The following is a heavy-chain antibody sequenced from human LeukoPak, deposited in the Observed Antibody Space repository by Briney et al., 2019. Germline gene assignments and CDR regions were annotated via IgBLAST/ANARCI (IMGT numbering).Heavy chain of an antibody. CDR2: ISSSSSTI. CDR3: ARDPAIRGVITPGGDY. Sequence: GGSLRLSCAASGFTFSSYSMNWVRQAPGKGLEWVSYISSSSSTIYYADSVKGRFTISRDNSKNTLYLQMNSLRAEDTAVYYCARDPAIRGVITPGGDYWGQGTLVTVSS. J-gene: IGHJ4*02. V-gene: IGHV3-48*01. CDR1: GFTFSSYS. D-gene: IGHD3-10*01.